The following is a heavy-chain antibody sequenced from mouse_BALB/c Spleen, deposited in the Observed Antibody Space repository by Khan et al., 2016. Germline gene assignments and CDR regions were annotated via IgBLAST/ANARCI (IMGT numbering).Heavy chain of an antibody. CDR2: ISTYSGNT. CDR3: ARGGYGYDGWFAY. CDR1: GYTFTDYA. D-gene: IGHD2-2*01. Sequence: QVQLQQPGPELVRPGVSVTISCKGSGYTFTDYAMHWVKQSHATSLEWIGVISTYSGNTNYNQKFKGKATMTVDKSSSTAYMELARLTSEDSAIYYCARGGYGYDGWFAYWGQGTLVTVSA. J-gene: IGHJ3*01. V-gene: IGHV1S137*01.